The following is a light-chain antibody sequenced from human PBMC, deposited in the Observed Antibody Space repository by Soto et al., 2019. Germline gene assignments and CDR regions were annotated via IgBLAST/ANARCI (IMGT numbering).Light chain of an antibody. V-gene: IGKV1-39*01. J-gene: IGKJ5*01. CDR1: QSISTH. CDR2: AAN. Sequence: DIQMTQSPSSLSASVGESLTITCRASQSISTHLNWYQQKPGKAPKLVIYAANALQSGVPSRFSGRRSGTEYTLAITNVQPEDFAIYSCQQSFNTPFTFGQGTRVE. CDR3: QQSFNTPFT.